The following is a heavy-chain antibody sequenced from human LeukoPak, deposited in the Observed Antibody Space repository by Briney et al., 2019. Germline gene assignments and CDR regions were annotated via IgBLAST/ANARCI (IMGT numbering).Heavy chain of an antibody. V-gene: IGHV5-51*04. D-gene: IGHD6-19*01. CDR1: GYIFASYW. J-gene: IGHJ4*02. Sequence: GESLKISCKGSGYIFASYWIGWVRQMPGKGLEWMGIVYPGDSVTRYSPSFQGQVTISADRPITTAYLQWSSLKASDTAMYYCVRFAYGSDFFPGHYWGQGTRVTVSS. CDR2: VYPGDSVT. CDR3: VRFAYGSDFFPGHY.